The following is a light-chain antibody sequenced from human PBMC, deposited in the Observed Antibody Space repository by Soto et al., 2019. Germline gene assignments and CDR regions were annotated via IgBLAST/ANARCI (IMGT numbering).Light chain of an antibody. CDR2: DAS. CDR1: PSVSTY. V-gene: IGKV3-11*01. J-gene: IGKJ4*01. Sequence: EIVLTQSPATLSLSPGERATLSCRASPSVSTYVALYQSKPGQAPRLLLYDASHKLIGIPARFSGSGSATDFTLTLSSLEPEDCAVYYCQNRSNRPLTVGGGTTLEI. CDR3: QNRSNRPLT.